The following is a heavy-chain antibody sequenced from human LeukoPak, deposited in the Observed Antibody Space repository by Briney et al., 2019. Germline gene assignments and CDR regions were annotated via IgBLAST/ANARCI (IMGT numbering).Heavy chain of an antibody. CDR3: TRVPIQLWLYYGMDV. Sequence: RSGGSLRLSCTASGFTFGDHAMSWVRQAPGKGLERVGCIRRKAYGGTTEYAASVKGRFTISRDDSKSIAYLQMNSLKTEDTAVYYCTRVPIQLWLYYGMDVWGQGTTVIVSS. CDR1: GFTFGDHA. J-gene: IGHJ6*02. CDR2: IRRKAYGGTT. D-gene: IGHD5-18*01. V-gene: IGHV3-49*04.